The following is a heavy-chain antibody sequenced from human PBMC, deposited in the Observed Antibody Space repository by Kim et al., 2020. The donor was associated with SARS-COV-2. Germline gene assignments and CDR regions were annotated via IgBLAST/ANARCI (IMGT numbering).Heavy chain of an antibody. Sequence: SQKLQDRVTLTRDTFASTVYMELSSLMSEDTAVYYCARRGSGHGLDVWGQGTTVTVSS. CDR3: ARRGSGHGLDV. V-gene: IGHV1-3*01. J-gene: IGHJ6*02. D-gene: IGHD6-25*01.